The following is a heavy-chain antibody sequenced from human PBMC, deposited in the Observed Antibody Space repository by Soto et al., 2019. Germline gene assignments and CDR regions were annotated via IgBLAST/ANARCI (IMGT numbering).Heavy chain of an antibody. J-gene: IGHJ4*02. D-gene: IGHD6-13*01. Sequence: PGGSQRLSCAASGFTFSSYWMSWVRQAPGKGLEWVGRSRNKADSYTTEYAASVKGRFTISRDDSENSLYLQMNSLKTDDTAVYYCARIISRWYPDFWGQGTLVTVSS. V-gene: IGHV3-72*01. CDR2: SRNKADSYTT. CDR1: GFTFSSYW. CDR3: ARIISRWYPDF.